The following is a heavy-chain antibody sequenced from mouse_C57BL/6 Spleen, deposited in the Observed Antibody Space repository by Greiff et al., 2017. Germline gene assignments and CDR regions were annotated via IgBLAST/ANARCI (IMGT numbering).Heavy chain of an antibody. V-gene: IGHV1-50*01. CDR1: GYTFTSYW. J-gene: IGHJ3*01. CDR3: ARSGTTVVARGFAY. Sequence: QVQLQQSGAELVKPGASVKLSCKASGYTFTSYWMQWVKQRPGQGLEWIGEIDPSDSYTNYNQKFKGKATLTVDTSSSTAYMQLSSLTSEDSAVYYCARSGTTVVARGFAYWGQGTLVTVSA. CDR2: IDPSDSYT. D-gene: IGHD1-1*01.